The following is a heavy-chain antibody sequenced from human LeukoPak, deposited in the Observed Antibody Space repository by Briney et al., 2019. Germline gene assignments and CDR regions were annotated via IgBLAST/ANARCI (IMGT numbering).Heavy chain of an antibody. CDR1: GGSFSGYY. V-gene: IGHV4-34*01. CDR2: INHSGST. J-gene: IGHJ4*02. CDR3: ARGGSSSSAIDY. Sequence: SSETLSLTCAVYGGSFSGYYWSWIRQPPGKGLEWIGEINHSGSTNYNPSLKSRVTISIDTSRNQFSLKLSSVTAADTAVCYCARGGSSSSAIDYWDQGTLVTVSS. D-gene: IGHD6-6*01.